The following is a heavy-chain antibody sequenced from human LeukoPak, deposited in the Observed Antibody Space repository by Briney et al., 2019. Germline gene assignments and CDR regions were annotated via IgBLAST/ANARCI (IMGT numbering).Heavy chain of an antibody. CDR1: GFTFSSYW. CDR2: IQSDGSTT. CDR3: ARDRGYVPYC. V-gene: IGHV3-74*03. D-gene: IGHD5-12*01. J-gene: IGHJ4*02. Sequence: GSLRLSCAASGFTFSSYWMHWVRQTPGKGLVWVSGIQSDGSTTTYADFVEGRFTISRDNAKNTLFLQMNSLRAEDTAVYYCARDRGYVPYCWGQGTLVTVSS.